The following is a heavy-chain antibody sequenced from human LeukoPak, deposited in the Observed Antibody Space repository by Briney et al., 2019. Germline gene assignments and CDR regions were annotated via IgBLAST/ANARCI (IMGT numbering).Heavy chain of an antibody. CDR3: AKARGSVGTTVTPIDY. D-gene: IGHD4-11*01. V-gene: IGHV3-30*18. J-gene: IGHJ4*02. CDR2: ISYDGSNK. CDR1: GFTFSSYG. Sequence: GGSLRLSCAASGFTFSSYGMHWVRQAPGEGLEWVAVISYDGSNKYYADSVKGRFTISRDNSKNTLYLQMNSLRAEDTAVYYCAKARGSVGTTVTPIDYWGQGTLVTVSS.